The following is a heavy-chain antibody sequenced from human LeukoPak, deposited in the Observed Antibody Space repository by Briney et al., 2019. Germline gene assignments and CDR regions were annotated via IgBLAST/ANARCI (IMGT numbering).Heavy chain of an antibody. CDR3: ARDEVCDF. CDR1: GFTFSTYS. Sequence: KPGGSLRLSCAASGFTFSTYSMNWVRQAPGQGLEWVSSISSSSSSYIYYADSVKGRFTISRDNAKNSLFLQMNSLRAEDTAVYYCARDEVCDFWGQGTLVTVSS. D-gene: IGHD1-14*01. V-gene: IGHV3-21*01. CDR2: ISSSSSSYI. J-gene: IGHJ4*02.